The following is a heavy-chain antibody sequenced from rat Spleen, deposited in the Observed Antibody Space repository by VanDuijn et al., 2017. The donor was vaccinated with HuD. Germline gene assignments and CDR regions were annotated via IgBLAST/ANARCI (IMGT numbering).Heavy chain of an antibody. V-gene: IGHV5-25*01. J-gene: IGHJ4*01. CDR2: ISYDGSST. CDR1: GLSFSNYD. CDR3: VRHGRGKISYYYVLDA. Sequence: EVQLVESGGGLVQPGRSMKLSCAASGLSFSNYDMAWVRQAPTKGLEWVASISYDGSSTFYRDSVRDRFTISRDNAKSTLYLQVDSLKSEDTATYYCVRHGRGKISYYYVLDAWGQGASVTVSS. D-gene: IGHD4-5*01.